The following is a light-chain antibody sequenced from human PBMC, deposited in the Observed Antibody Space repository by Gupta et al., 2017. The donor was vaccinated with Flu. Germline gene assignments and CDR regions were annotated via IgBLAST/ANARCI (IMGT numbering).Light chain of an antibody. J-gene: IGLJ2*01. V-gene: IGLV2-11*03. CDR2: DGS. Sequence: GQSVAISCHGTTSDIGTYHYVPWYQQHPGKVLIHRIDDGSTRPSGVPAGFSGSTSGTTATLTLSGVEADEESDYYCGAYGATYLFGGGTKLTVL. CDR1: TSDIGTYHY. CDR3: GAYGATYL.